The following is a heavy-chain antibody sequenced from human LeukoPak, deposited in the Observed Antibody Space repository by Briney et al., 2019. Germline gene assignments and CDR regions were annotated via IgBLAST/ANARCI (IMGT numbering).Heavy chain of an antibody. V-gene: IGHV4-59*01. CDR2: FYYSGNT. Sequence: SSETLSLTCTVSGGSISSYYWSWIRQPPGKGLEWIGYFYYSGNTNYNPSLKSRVTMSVDTSRNQSSLKLSSVTAADTAVYYCARSTGVFNYYDSRGGAFDIWGQGTLVTVSS. CDR3: ARSTGVFNYYDSRGGAFDI. J-gene: IGHJ4*02. D-gene: IGHD3-22*01. CDR1: GGSISSYY.